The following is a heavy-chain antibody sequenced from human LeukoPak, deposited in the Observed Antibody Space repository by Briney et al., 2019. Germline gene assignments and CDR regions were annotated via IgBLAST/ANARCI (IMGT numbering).Heavy chain of an antibody. D-gene: IGHD5-12*01. J-gene: IGHJ4*01. CDR1: GYTVAELS. V-gene: IGHV1-24*01. CDR2: FDPDDGKT. Sequence: ASVKVSCKVSGYTVAELSIHWVRQAPGKGLEWMGGFDPDDGKTFYAPKFQGRVTLTEDTSIDTAYLEMSRLRSEDTAVYYCATVATIEGVLDYLCHGTLVTGSS. CDR3: ATVATIEGVLDY.